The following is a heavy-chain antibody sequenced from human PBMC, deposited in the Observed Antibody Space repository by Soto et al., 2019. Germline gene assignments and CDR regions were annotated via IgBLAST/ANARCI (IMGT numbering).Heavy chain of an antibody. V-gene: IGHV3-9*01. Sequence: GGSLRLSCVASGLNFDDSAMNWVRQVPGKGLEWVSGITWNSGHILYADSVKGRFTTSRDNAKKSLYLELNSLRPEDTALYYCAKGRSSMIVVVMDYWGQGTPVTVSS. J-gene: IGHJ4*02. D-gene: IGHD3-22*01. CDR3: AKGRSSMIVVVMDY. CDR1: GLNFDDSA. CDR2: ITWNSGHI.